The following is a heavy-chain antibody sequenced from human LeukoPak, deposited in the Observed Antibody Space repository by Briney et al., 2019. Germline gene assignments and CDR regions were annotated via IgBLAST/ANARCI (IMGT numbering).Heavy chain of an antibody. CDR1: GFTFSSYW. V-gene: IGHV3-74*01. J-gene: IGHJ4*02. Sequence: GGSLRLSCAASGFTFSSYWMHWVRQAPGKGLVWVSRINSDGSSTNYADSVKGRFTISRDNAKNTLYLQMNSLRAEDTAVYYCARAGNTYAYAYWGQGTLVTVSS. CDR3: ARAGNTYAYAY. CDR2: INSDGSST. D-gene: IGHD3-16*01.